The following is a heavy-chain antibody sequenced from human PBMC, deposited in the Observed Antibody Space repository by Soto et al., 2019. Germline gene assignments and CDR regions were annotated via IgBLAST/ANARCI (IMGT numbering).Heavy chain of an antibody. D-gene: IGHD3-9*01. CDR3: AKGVKYDVLTGNYKGPDYYGMDV. V-gene: IGHV3-23*01. J-gene: IGHJ6*01. Sequence: VSQRNSYSAAGFNIVVYSVRWVRQNPGKWLWWVSLISGSVGSKQYADYVDGRFIIDRDNSKKTLYVERDSMRAEDTAVYYCAKGVKYDVLTGNYKGPDYYGMDVWGQGTTVTGSS. CDR1: GFNIVVYS. CDR2: ISGSVGSK.